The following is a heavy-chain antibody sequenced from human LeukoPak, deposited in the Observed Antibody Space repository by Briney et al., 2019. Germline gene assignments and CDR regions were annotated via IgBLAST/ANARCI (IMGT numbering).Heavy chain of an antibody. J-gene: IGHJ4*02. Sequence: ASVKVSCKASGYRFNSYGISWVRQAPGQGLEWMGWISGFNGNTNDAQKFQGRVTMTTDTSTSTAYMELRSLRSDDTAVYYCGRALLGGSDIYTPFSYWGQGTLVTVSS. D-gene: IGHD3-10*01. CDR2: ISGFNGNT. V-gene: IGHV1-18*01. CDR1: GYRFNSYG. CDR3: GRALLGGSDIYTPFSY.